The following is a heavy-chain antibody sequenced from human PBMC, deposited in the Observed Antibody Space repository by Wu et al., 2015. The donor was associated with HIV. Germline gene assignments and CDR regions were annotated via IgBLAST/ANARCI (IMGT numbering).Heavy chain of an antibody. CDR2: MAPSSGHI. J-gene: IGHJ5*01. CDR3: ARVQFDPDYYTYFDL. CDR1: YILTTYP. D-gene: IGHD4/OR15-4a*01. Sequence: QVHLVQSGPEAKRPGASVKVSCKASYILTTYPIAWVRQAPGQRLEWMGWMAPSSGHIQPAQKFQGRIYMSTNNSAHTAYMELRSLTSDDAAIYFCARVQFDPDYYTYFDLWGQGTLVTVSS. V-gene: IGHV1-18*01.